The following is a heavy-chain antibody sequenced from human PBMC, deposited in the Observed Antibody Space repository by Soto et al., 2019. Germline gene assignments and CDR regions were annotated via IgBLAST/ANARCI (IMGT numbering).Heavy chain of an antibody. V-gene: IGHV4-31*03. CDR1: GGSISSGGYY. D-gene: IGHD3-10*01. J-gene: IGHJ3*02. CDR2: IYYSGST. CDR3: ARDGAGFYYGSGSNGAFDI. Sequence: QVQLQESGPGLVKPSQTLSLTCTVSGGSISSGGYYWSWIRQHPGKGLEWIGYIYYSGSTYYNPSRKSRVTISVDTSKNQFSLKLSSVTAADTAVYYCARDGAGFYYGSGSNGAFDIWGQGTMVTVSS.